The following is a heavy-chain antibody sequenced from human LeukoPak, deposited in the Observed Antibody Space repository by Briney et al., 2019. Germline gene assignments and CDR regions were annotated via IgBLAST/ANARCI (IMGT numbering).Heavy chain of an antibody. CDR1: GGTFSSYA. D-gene: IGHD3-10*01. V-gene: IGHV1-69*06. Sequence: SVKVSCKASGGTFSSYAISWVRQAPGQGLEWMGGIIPIFGTANYAQKFQGRVTITADKSTSTAYMELSSLRSEDTAVYYCARPAYYGSGLNPHYYYYYGMDVWGKGTTVTVSS. CDR3: ARPAYYGSGLNPHYYYYYGMDV. J-gene: IGHJ6*04. CDR2: IIPIFGTA.